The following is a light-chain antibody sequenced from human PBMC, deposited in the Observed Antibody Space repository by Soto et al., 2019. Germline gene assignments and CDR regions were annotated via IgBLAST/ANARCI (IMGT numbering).Light chain of an antibody. CDR2: AAS. V-gene: IGKV1-6*01. CDR1: QGIRND. CDR3: LQDYNYPWT. Sequence: AIQMTQSPSSLSASVGERVTITCRASQGIRNDLGWYQQKPGKAPKLLIYAASSLQSGVPSRFSGSGSGTDFTLTISSLQPEDFATFYCLQDYNYPWTFGQGTKVEIK. J-gene: IGKJ1*01.